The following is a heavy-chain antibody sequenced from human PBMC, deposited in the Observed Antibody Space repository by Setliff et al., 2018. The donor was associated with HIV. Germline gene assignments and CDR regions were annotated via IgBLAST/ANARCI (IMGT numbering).Heavy chain of an antibody. Sequence: ASVKVSCKASGYTFIDYYMHWVRQAPGQGLEWMGKIFVGDSTTHYAQKFQGRVTLTSDTSTNTVYMELSSLRSEDTAVYYCAREGPKTYYFDYWGQGTLVTVSS. V-gene: IGHV1-46*01. J-gene: IGHJ4*02. CDR3: AREGPKTYYFDY. CDR1: GYTFIDYY. CDR2: IFVGDSTT.